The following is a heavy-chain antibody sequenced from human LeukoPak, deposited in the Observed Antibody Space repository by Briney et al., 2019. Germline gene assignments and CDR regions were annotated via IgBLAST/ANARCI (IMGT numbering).Heavy chain of an antibody. Sequence: SETLSLTCTVSGGSISSYYWSWIRQPPGKGLEWIGYIYYSGSTNYNPSLKSRVTISVDTSKNQSSPKLSSVTAADTAVYYCARTEASWFDPWGQGTLVTVSS. CDR2: IYYSGST. CDR3: ARTEASWFDP. J-gene: IGHJ5*02. V-gene: IGHV4-59*01. CDR1: GGSISSYY.